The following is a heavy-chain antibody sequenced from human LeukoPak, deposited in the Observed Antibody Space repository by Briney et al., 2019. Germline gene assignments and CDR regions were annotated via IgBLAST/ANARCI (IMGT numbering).Heavy chain of an antibody. V-gene: IGHV3-23*01. CDR1: RFSSTNYA. J-gene: IGHJ4*02. Sequence: RGSLRLSRVASRFSSTNYAMNWVRQAPGKGLEWVSVLIGSSGSTDYAASVKGRFTISRDNSKNTVFLQMNSLRAEDTAIYYCAKGAYDYIEIGYFDSWGQGTLATVSS. D-gene: IGHD5-12*01. CDR2: LIGSSGST. CDR3: AKGAYDYIEIGYFDS.